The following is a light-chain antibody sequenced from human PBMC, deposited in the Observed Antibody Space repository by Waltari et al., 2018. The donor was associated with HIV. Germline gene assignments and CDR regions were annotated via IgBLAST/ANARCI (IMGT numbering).Light chain of an antibody. CDR2: SNN. V-gene: IGLV1-44*01. CDR1: SSNIGSNT. J-gene: IGLJ3*02. Sequence: QSVLTQPPSASGTPGQRVTISCSGSSSNIGSNTVNWYQQLPGTAPKLLIYSNNQRPSGVPVRFSGSKSGTSASLAISGLQSEDEADYYWAAWDDSLNAWVFGGGTKLTVL. CDR3: AAWDDSLNAWV.